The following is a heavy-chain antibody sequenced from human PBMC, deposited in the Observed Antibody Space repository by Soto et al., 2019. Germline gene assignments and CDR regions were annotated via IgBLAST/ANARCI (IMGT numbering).Heavy chain of an antibody. CDR1: VFPFTSYA. Sequence: PGGSLRLSCAASVFPFTSYAMTWVRQAPGRGLEWVSAISDGGMSTYYANSVKGRFTISRDNSKSTLYLQMNSLRVEDTALYYCAKYAVPAASERDFDYWGQGTLVTVSS. V-gene: IGHV3-23*01. CDR2: ISDGGMST. J-gene: IGHJ4*02. CDR3: AKYAVPAASERDFDY. D-gene: IGHD2-2*01.